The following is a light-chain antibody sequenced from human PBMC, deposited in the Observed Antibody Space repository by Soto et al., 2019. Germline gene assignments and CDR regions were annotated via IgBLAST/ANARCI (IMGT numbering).Light chain of an antibody. CDR1: QSINIY. CDR2: AAS. CDR3: QQSYSTTRT. Sequence: DIQMTQSPSSLSASVGDIVTITCRASQSINIYLNWYQQKPGKAPHVLIYAASSLQSGVPSRFSRSRSGTDFPLTTRSLPSEAFGPYSCQQSYSTTRTFGHGTKVDI. J-gene: IGKJ2*01. V-gene: IGKV1-39*01.